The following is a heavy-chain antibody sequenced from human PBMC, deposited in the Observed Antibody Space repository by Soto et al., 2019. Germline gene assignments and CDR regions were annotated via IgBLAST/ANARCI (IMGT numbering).Heavy chain of an antibody. CDR1: GFTFSNNA. CDR2: ISYDGSNK. J-gene: IGHJ6*02. V-gene: IGHV3-30-3*01. D-gene: IGHD1-1*01. Sequence: VQLVESGGSLVQPGGSLRLSCAASGFTFSNNAMDWVRQAPGKGLEWVAVISYDGSNKYIAESVKGRFTISRDNSKNTLFLQMNSLRAEDTAVYYCARGTTTSAFSAMDVWGQGTTVTVSS. CDR3: ARGTTTSAFSAMDV.